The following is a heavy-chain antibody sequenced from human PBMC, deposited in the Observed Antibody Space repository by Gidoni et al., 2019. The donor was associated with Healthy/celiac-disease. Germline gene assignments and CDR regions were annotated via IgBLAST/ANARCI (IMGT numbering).Heavy chain of an antibody. CDR3: ARDIAYCGGDCYSAWFDP. CDR2: IIAYNGNT. V-gene: IGHV1-18*01. CDR1: GYTFTSYG. J-gene: IGHJ5*02. Sequence: QVQLVQSGAEVKKPGASVKVSCKASGYTFTSYGISWVRQAPGQGLEWMGWIIAYNGNTNYAQKLQGRVTMTTDTSTSTAYMELRSLRSDDTAVYYCARDIAYCGGDCYSAWFDPWGQGTLVTVSS. D-gene: IGHD2-21*01.